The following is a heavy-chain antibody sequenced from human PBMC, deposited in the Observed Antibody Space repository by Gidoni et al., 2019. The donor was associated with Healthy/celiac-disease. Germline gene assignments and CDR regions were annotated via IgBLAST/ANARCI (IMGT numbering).Heavy chain of an antibody. Sequence: EVQLVEAGGGLVKPGGSLRLSCAASGFTFSSYSMNWVRQAPGKGLSWVASISSSSSYIYYAYSVKSRFTISRDNAKNSLYLQMNSLRAEDTAVYYCARDPYDLRFDIWGQGTMVTVSS. CDR2: ISSSSSYI. J-gene: IGHJ3*02. D-gene: IGHD3-16*01. CDR3: ARDPYDLRFDI. CDR1: GFTFSSYS. V-gene: IGHV3-21*01.